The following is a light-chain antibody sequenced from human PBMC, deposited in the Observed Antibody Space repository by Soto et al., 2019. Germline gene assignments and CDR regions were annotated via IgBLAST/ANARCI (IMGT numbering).Light chain of an antibody. Sequence: QSVLTQPPSASGTPGQRVTISCSGGSSNIGSTYVYWYQHLPGTAPKLLIYKNYQRPSGVPDRFSGSKSGTSASLAISGLRSEDEADYYCATWDDSLSAWVFGGGTKLT. V-gene: IGLV1-47*01. CDR1: SSNIGSTY. CDR2: KNY. CDR3: ATWDDSLSAWV. J-gene: IGLJ3*02.